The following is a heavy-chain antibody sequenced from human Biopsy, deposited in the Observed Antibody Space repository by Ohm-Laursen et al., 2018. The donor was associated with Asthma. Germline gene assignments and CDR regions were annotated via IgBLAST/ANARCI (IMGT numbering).Heavy chain of an antibody. CDR2: ISSSGATI. J-gene: IGHJ4*02. CDR1: GFTFSDYY. CDR3: ARVMELELLDY. V-gene: IGHV3-11*01. D-gene: IGHD1-7*01. Sequence: SLRLSCAASGFTFSDYYMSWIRQAPGKGLEWVSYISSSGATIYYAASVRGRFTISRDNAKNSLYLQMNSLRAGDTAVYYCARVMELELLDYWGQGTLVTVSS.